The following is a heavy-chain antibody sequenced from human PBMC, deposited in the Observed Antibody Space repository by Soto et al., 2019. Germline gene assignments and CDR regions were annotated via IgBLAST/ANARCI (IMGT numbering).Heavy chain of an antibody. J-gene: IGHJ4*02. V-gene: IGHV4-4*07. CDR2: FSLSGTT. Sequence: SETLSVTCTVSGASITGTSYWSWIRQPAGKGLEWIGRFSLSGTTNYNPSLRSRVTMSADVSKNQFSLRLTSVTAEDTAVYYCAKDVVPFITMVRSTEGHWGQGTLVTVSS. D-gene: IGHD3-10*01. CDR3: AKDVVPFITMVRSTEGH. CDR1: GASITGTSY.